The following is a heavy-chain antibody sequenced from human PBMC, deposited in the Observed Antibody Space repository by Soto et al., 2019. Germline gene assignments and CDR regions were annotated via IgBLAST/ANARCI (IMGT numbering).Heavy chain of an antibody. CDR2: INPSGGST. D-gene: IGHD6-19*01. Sequence: QVQLVQSGAEVKKPGASVKVSCKASGYTFTSYYMHWVRQAPGQGLEWMGIINPSGGSTSYAQKFQGRVTMTRDTSTSTVYRELSSLRSEDTAVYYCARVMSGSGWPDGGMDVLGQGTTVTVSS. CDR3: ARVMSGSGWPDGGMDV. J-gene: IGHJ6*02. CDR1: GYTFTSYY. V-gene: IGHV1-46*01.